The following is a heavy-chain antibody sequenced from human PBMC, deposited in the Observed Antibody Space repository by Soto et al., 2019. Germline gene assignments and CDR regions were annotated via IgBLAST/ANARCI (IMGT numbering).Heavy chain of an antibody. CDR1: GYTLTRYG. Sequence: GASVKLSCQGSGYTLTRYGISWVRQAPGQGLEWMGWIRAYNGNTNYAQKLQGRVTMTTDTSTSTAYMDLRSLRSDDTAVYYCARDLIPMDIWGQGTMVTVSS. D-gene: IGHD2-21*01. CDR3: ARDLIPMDI. CDR2: IRAYNGNT. V-gene: IGHV1-18*01. J-gene: IGHJ3*02.